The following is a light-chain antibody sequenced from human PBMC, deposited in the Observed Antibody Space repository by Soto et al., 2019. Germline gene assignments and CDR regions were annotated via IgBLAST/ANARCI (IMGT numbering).Light chain of an antibody. CDR1: SSNIATKS. V-gene: IGLV1-44*01. Sequence: QSVLTQPPSASGTPGQRVTISCSGSSSNIATKSVNWYQQLPGTAPKLLIYSNXXXXXGVPXRLYGYKSGNSASLAIRGLKSEDEADYYCAAWDDSLNARYVLVTGNKVTV. J-gene: IGLJ1*01. CDR3: AAWDDSLNARYV. CDR2: SNX.